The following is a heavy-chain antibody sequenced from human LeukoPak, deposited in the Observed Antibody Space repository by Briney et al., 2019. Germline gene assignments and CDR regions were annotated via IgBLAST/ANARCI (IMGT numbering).Heavy chain of an antibody. CDR3: ARGGSYYIY. CDR2: ISTSSSYI. D-gene: IGHD1-26*01. J-gene: IGHJ4*02. CDR1: GFTFSSYG. V-gene: IGHV3-21*01. Sequence: PGGSLRLSCAASGFTFSSYGMNWVRQAPGKGLEWVSSISTSSSYIYYADSMKGRFTISRDNAKNSLYLQMNSLRAEDTAVYYCARGGSYYIYWGQGTLVTVSS.